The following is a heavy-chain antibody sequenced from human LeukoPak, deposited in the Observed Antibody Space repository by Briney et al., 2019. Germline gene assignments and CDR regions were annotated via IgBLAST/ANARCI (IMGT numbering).Heavy chain of an antibody. CDR2: IKSKTDGGTT. V-gene: IGHV3-15*01. D-gene: IGHD5-12*01. J-gene: IGHJ4*02. Sequence: PGGSLRLSCAASGFTFRNAWMSWVRQAPGKGLEWGGRIKSKTDGGTTDYAAPVKGRFTISRDDSKNTLYLQMNSLKTEDTAVYYCSPGGYSGYDWDYWGQRTLVTVSS. CDR3: SPGGYSGYDWDY. CDR1: GFTFRNAW.